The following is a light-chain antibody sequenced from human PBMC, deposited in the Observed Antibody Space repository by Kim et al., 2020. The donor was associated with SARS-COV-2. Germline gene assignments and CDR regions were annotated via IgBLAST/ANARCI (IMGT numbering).Light chain of an antibody. CDR2: QDS. J-gene: IGLJ1*01. Sequence: SYELTQPPSVSVSPGQTASITCSGDKLGDKYACWYQQKPGQSPVLVIYQDSKRPSGTPERFSGSNSGNTATLSISGTQAMDEADYYCQAWDSSPHYVFGTGTKVSVL. V-gene: IGLV3-1*01. CDR1: KLGDKY. CDR3: QAWDSSPHYV.